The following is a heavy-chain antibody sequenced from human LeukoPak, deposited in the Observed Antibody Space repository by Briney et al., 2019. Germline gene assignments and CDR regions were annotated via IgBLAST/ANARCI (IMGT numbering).Heavy chain of an antibody. J-gene: IGHJ4*02. Sequence: GGSLRLSCAASGFTVSSNHMSWVRQAPGKGLEWVSVIYSGGSTYYADSVKGRFTISRDNAKNSLYLQMNSLRAEDTAVYYCARVDKNYGSGTYYKYFDYWGQGTLVTVSS. CDR1: GFTVSSNH. V-gene: IGHV3-53*01. D-gene: IGHD3-10*01. CDR2: IYSGGST. CDR3: ARVDKNYGSGTYYKYFDY.